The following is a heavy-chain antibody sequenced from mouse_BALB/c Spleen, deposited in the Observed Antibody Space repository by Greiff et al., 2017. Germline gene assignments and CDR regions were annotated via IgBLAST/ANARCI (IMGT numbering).Heavy chain of an antibody. CDR3: AHGNYAWFAY. V-gene: IGHV1S81*02. CDR2: INPSNGGT. Sequence: VQLQQSGAELVKPGASVKLSCKASGYTFTSYYMYWVKQRPGQGLEWIGEINPSNGGTNFNEKFKDKAILTVDKSSSTAYMQLSSLTSEDSAVYYCAHGNYAWFAYWGQGTLVTVSA. J-gene: IGHJ3*01. D-gene: IGHD2-1*01. CDR1: GYTFTSYY.